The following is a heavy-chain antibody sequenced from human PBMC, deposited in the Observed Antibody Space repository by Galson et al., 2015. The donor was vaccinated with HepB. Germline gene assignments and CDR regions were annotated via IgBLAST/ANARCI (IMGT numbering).Heavy chain of an antibody. V-gene: IGHV1-69*13. J-gene: IGHJ6*02. D-gene: IGHD4-17*01. CDR3: ARGFFYDGDYESHMDV. Sequence: SVKVSCKASGGTLDSHVINWVRQAPGQGLEWMGGIVPMIGTPNYAQKMQGRVTISADESTNTAYMELRSLKSEDTAVYFCARGFFYDGDYESHMDVWGRGTTVTVSS. CDR2: IVPMIGTP. CDR1: GGTLDSHV.